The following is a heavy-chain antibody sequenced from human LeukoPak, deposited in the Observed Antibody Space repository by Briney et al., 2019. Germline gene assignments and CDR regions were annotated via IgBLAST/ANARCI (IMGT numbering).Heavy chain of an antibody. J-gene: IGHJ4*02. CDR2: ISGSGGST. CDR3: AKGSSPGSSWYWEVLVSFDY. CDR1: GFTFSSYA. V-gene: IGHV3-23*01. Sequence: GGSLRLSCAASGFTFSSYAMSWVRQAPGKGLEWVSAISGSGGSTYYADSVKGRFTISRDNSKNTLYLQMNSLRAEDTAVYYCAKGSSPGSSWYWEVLVSFDYWGQGTLVTVSS. D-gene: IGHD6-13*01.